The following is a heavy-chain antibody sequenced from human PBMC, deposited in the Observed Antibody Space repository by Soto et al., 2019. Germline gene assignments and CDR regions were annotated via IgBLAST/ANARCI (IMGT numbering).Heavy chain of an antibody. V-gene: IGHV3-23*01. Sequence: EVQLLESRGGLVQPGGSVRLSCAASGFTFNNNAMSWVRQAPGKGLEWVSAISGGGYTYYTDSVRGRFTISRDNSKDTLYLQMNSLTADDTAVYYCAKESVYGDFDSWGQGALVTVSS. CDR3: AKESVYGDFDS. CDR1: GFTFNNNA. J-gene: IGHJ4*02. CDR2: ISGGGYT. D-gene: IGHD4-17*01.